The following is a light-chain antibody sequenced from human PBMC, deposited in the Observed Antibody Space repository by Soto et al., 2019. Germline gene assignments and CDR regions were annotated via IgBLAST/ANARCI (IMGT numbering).Light chain of an antibody. V-gene: IGLV2-23*03. Sequence: QSALTQPASVSGSPGQSITISCTGTSSDVGSYNLVSWYQQHPGKAPKLMIYEGSKRPSGVSNRFSGSKSGNTASLTISGLQAEDEADYYCCSYAYSSTFWVFGGGPSPPS. CDR3: CSYAYSSTFWV. CDR2: EGS. CDR1: SSDVGSYNL. J-gene: IGLJ3*02.